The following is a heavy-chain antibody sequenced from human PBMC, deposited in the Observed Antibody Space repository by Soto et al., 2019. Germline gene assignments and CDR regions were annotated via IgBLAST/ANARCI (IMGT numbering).Heavy chain of an antibody. CDR2: ISSSSSYI. CDR3: ARGLIYDFWSGYPPIYYYYGMDV. V-gene: IGHV3-21*01. J-gene: IGHJ6*02. Sequence: GGSLRLSCAASGFTFSSYSMNWVRQAPGKGLEWVSSISSSSSYIYYADSVKGRFTISRDNAKNSLYLQMNSLRAEDTAVYYCARGLIYDFWSGYPPIYYYYGMDVWGQGTTVTVSS. D-gene: IGHD3-3*01. CDR1: GFTFSSYS.